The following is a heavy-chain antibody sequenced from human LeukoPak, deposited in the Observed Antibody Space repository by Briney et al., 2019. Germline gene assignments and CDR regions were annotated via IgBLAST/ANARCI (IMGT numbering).Heavy chain of an antibody. CDR3: ASGPSYSGSNEYFDS. CDR1: GYIFNDYY. J-gene: IGHJ4*02. V-gene: IGHV7-4-1*02. D-gene: IGHD1-26*01. CDR2: INTNTGNP. Sequence: ASVKVSCKASGYIFNDYYMHWVRQAPGQGLEWMGWINTNTGNPTYAQDYTGRFVFSLDTSVSTTYLQISRLKAEDTAVYYCASGPSYSGSNEYFDSWGQGTLVTVSS.